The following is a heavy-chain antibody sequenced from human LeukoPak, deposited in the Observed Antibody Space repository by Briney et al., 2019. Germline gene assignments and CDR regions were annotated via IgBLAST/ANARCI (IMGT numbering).Heavy chain of an antibody. J-gene: IGHJ4*02. Sequence: KPSETLSLTFAVYGGAFSGYYWSWIRQPPGEGLEWIGGINHSGSTNYNPSLKSRVTISVDTSKNQFSLKLSSVTAADTAVYYCARMGGYGRWLRPGAVGYWGQGTLVTVSS. CDR3: ARMGGYGRWLRPGAVGY. V-gene: IGHV4-34*01. CDR1: GGAFSGYY. CDR2: INHSGST. D-gene: IGHD5-12*01.